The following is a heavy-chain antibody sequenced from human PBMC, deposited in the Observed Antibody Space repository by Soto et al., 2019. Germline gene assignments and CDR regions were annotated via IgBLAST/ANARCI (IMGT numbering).Heavy chain of an antibody. CDR1: GGTFSSYA. D-gene: IGHD1-26*01. Sequence: SVKVSCEASGGTFSSYAISWVRQAPGQGLEWMGGIIPIFGTANYAQKFQGRVTITADESTSTAYMELSSLRSEDTAVYYCASGLVGATPSDAFDIWAQGTMVTVSS. CDR3: ASGLVGATPSDAFDI. V-gene: IGHV1-69*13. CDR2: IIPIFGTA. J-gene: IGHJ3*02.